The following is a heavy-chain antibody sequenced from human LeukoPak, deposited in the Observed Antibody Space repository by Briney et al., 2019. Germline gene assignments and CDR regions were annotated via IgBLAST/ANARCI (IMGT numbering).Heavy chain of an antibody. CDR3: ARELDPPSADAFDI. CDR2: IIPIFGTA. D-gene: IGHD6-6*01. V-gene: IGHV1-69*06. CDR1: GGTFRKYT. Sequence: SVKVSCKASGGTFRKYTISWVRQAPGQGLEWMGGIIPIFGTAKYAQKFQDRVTITAGKYASTAYMELSSLRSEDTAVYYCARELDPPSADAFDIWGQGTMVTVSS. J-gene: IGHJ3*02.